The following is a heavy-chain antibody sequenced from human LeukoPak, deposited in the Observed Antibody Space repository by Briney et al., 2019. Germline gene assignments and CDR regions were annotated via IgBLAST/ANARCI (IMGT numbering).Heavy chain of an antibody. D-gene: IGHD2-15*01. CDR1: GASFSDHY. CDR3: ARGYCSGGYCYSLGSRDRLPLDP. J-gene: IGHJ5*02. Sequence: SETLSLTCAVYGASFSDHYWIWIRQSPVKGLEWIGEIYHSGSTNYNPSLKSRAIISVDTSKQQFSLRLTSMTAADAAVYYCARGYCSGGYCYSLGSRDRLPLDPWGPGTLVSVSS. CDR2: IYHSGST. V-gene: IGHV4-34*01.